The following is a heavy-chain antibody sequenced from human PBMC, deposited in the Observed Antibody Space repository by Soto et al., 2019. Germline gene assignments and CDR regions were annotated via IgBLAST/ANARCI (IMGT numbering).Heavy chain of an antibody. D-gene: IGHD3-10*01. Sequence: VESLKISCNGSGYSFTSYWIGWVRQMPWKGLEWMGIIYPGDSDTRYSPSFQGQVTISADKSISTAYLQWSSLKASDTAMYYCARAYYYGSGSYYRGPFDYWGQGTLVTVSS. CDR1: GYSFTSYW. CDR3: ARAYYYGSGSYYRGPFDY. J-gene: IGHJ4*02. CDR2: IYPGDSDT. V-gene: IGHV5-51*01.